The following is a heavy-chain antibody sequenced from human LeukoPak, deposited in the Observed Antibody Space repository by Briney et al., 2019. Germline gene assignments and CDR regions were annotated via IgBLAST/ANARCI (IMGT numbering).Heavy chain of an antibody. CDR2: ISSGSSTI. D-gene: IGHD4-17*01. Sequence: GGSLRLSCAASGFTFNTYTMNWVRQTPGKGLEWVSSISSGSSTIYYADSVKGRFTISRDNAKNSLYLQMNSLRDEDAAVYYCARDYYGDYLFDYWGRGTLVTVSS. CDR1: GFTFNTYT. V-gene: IGHV3-48*02. J-gene: IGHJ4*02. CDR3: ARDYYGDYLFDY.